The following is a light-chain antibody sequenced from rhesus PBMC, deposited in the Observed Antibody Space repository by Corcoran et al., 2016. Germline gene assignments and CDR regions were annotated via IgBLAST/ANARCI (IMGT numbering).Light chain of an antibody. Sequence: DIQMTQSPSSLSAFVGDRVTIPCRASENVNNYLNWYQQKTGKAPKLLIHKASHLQSGDPSRLSGRGAGTDYTFTISSLQPEDVATYYCQHGYGTPYSFGQGTKVEIK. CDR3: QHGYGTPYS. CDR1: ENVNNY. CDR2: KAS. V-gene: IGKV1-74*01. J-gene: IGKJ2*01.